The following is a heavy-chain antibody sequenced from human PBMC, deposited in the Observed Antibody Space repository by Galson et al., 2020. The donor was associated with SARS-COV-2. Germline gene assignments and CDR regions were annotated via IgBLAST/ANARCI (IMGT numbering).Heavy chain of an antibody. CDR1: GFTFSSSA. Sequence: SCRASGFTFSSSAMHWVRQAPGKGLGWVAIISYDGTKRYNLDSVKGRFTISRDNSKNTLFLQMDSLTTEDTAVYYCARETDDYTSSWYDYWGQGTLVTVSS. CDR3: ARETDDYTSSWYDY. V-gene: IGHV3-30*04. J-gene: IGHJ4*02. D-gene: IGHD6-13*01. CDR2: ISYDGTKR.